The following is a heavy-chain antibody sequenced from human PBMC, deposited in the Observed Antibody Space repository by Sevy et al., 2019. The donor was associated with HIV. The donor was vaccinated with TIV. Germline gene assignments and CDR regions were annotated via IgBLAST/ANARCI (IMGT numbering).Heavy chain of an antibody. Sequence: GGSLRLSCASSGFSFSSYALHWVRQAPGKGLEYVSAISSNGGSTYYADSVKGRFTISRDNSKNTLYLQMGSLRAEDMAVYYCAIEGVGGYSYSLDYWGQGTLVTVSS. CDR2: ISSNGGST. CDR1: GFSFSSYA. V-gene: IGHV3-64*02. D-gene: IGHD5-18*01. CDR3: AIEGVGGYSYSLDY. J-gene: IGHJ4*02.